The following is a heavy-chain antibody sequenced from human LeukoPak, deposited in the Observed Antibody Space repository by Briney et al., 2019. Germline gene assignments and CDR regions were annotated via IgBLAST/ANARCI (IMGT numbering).Heavy chain of an antibody. Sequence: GGSLRLSCAASGFTFRSYGMHWVRQAPGKGLEWVAVIWYDGSNKYYADSVKGRFTISRDNSKNTLYLQMNSLRAEDTAVYYCARDPYGDYDSYYYGMDVWGQGTTVTVSS. CDR2: IWYDGSNK. V-gene: IGHV3-33*01. D-gene: IGHD4-17*01. J-gene: IGHJ6*02. CDR3: ARDPYGDYDSYYYGMDV. CDR1: GFTFRSYG.